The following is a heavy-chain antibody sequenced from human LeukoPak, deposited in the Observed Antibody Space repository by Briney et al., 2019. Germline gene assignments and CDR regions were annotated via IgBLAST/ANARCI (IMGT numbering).Heavy chain of an antibody. V-gene: IGHV4-4*07. Sequence: SETLSLTCTVSGGSISSYYWSWTRHPAGKGLEWIGRIYTSGSTNYNPALKSRVTMSVDTSKNQFSLKLSSVTAADTAVYYCARTLRGVTSDYPYYYYYMDVWGKGTTVTISS. CDR2: IYTSGST. J-gene: IGHJ6*03. CDR3: ARTLRGVTSDYPYYYYYMDV. CDR1: GGSISSYY. D-gene: IGHD3-16*01.